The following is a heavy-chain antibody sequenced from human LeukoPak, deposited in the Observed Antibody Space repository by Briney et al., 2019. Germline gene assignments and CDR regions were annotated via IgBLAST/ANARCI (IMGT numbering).Heavy chain of an antibody. CDR1: GYTFTSYD. CDR3: AKDYDFWSGYYPD. D-gene: IGHD3-3*01. J-gene: IGHJ4*02. V-gene: IGHV1-8*01. CDR2: MNPNSGNR. Sequence: ASVKVSCKASGYTFTSYDINWVRQATGQGLEWMGWMNPNSGNRGYAQKFQGRVTMTRNTSISTAYMELSSLRAEDTAVYYCAKDYDFWSGYYPDWGQGTLVTVSS.